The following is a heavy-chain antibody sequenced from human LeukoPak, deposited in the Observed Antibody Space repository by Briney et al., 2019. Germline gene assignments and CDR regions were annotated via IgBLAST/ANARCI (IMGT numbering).Heavy chain of an antibody. CDR2: ISGNGGTT. CDR3: AKRAYYYDSSGYYPLDY. V-gene: IGHV3-23*01. Sequence: GGSLRLSCAASGFTFSSYAMSWVRQAPGKGLEWVSAISGNGGTTYYADSVKGRFTISRDNSKNTLYLQMNSLRAEDTAVYYCAKRAYYYDSSGYYPLDYWGQGTLVTVSS. CDR1: GFTFSSYA. J-gene: IGHJ4*02. D-gene: IGHD3-22*01.